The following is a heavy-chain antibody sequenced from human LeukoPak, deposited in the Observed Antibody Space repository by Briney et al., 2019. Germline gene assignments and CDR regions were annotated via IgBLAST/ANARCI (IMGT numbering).Heavy chain of an antibody. Sequence: GGSLRLSCAASGFTFSSYWMHWVRQAPGKGLEWVAVISYDGSNKYYADSVKGRFTISRDNSKNTLYLQMNSLRAEDTAVYYCANAYCSGGSCYSVPTANFDYWGQGTLVTVSS. J-gene: IGHJ4*02. CDR3: ANAYCSGGSCYSVPTANFDY. V-gene: IGHV3-30*18. CDR1: GFTFSSYW. CDR2: ISYDGSNK. D-gene: IGHD2-15*01.